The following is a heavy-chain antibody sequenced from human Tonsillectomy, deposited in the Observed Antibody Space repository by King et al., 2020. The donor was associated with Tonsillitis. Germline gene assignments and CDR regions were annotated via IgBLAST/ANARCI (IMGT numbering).Heavy chain of an antibody. Sequence: QLVQSGAEVKKPGASVKVSCRASGYSFPSYGISWVRQAPGQGLEWKGWISAYNGNTNYAQKLQGRVTMTTDTSTSTAYMELRSLRSDDTAVYYCARDRGDSGSYYVYFDYWGQGTLVTVSS. V-gene: IGHV1-18*04. CDR3: ARDRGDSGSYYVYFDY. J-gene: IGHJ4*02. CDR2: ISAYNGNT. D-gene: IGHD1-26*01. CDR1: GYSFPSYG.